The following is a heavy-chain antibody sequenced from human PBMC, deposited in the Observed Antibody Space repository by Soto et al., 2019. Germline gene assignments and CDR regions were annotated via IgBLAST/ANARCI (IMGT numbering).Heavy chain of an antibody. CDR2: ISYDGGNK. Sequence: LRLSCAAAGFTFSSYGMHWVRQAPGKGLEWVAVISYDGGNKYYADSVKGRFTISRDNSKNTLYLQMNSLRAEDTAVYYCASPRGFVLSLQDAFDIWGQGTMVTVSS. CDR3: ASPRGFVLSLQDAFDI. V-gene: IGHV3-30*03. CDR1: GFTFSSYG. D-gene: IGHD2-15*01. J-gene: IGHJ3*02.